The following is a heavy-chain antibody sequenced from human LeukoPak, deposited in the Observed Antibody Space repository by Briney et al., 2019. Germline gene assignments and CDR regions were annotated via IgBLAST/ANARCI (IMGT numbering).Heavy chain of an antibody. J-gene: IGHJ3*02. CDR1: GYTVTSYG. CDR3: ARNLVYSGYDLSFAFDI. Sequence: ASVKVSCKASGYTVTSYGISWVRQAPGQGLEWMGWISAYNGNTNYAQKLQGRVTMTTDTSTSTAYMELRSLRSDDTAVYYCARNLVYSGYDLSFAFDIWGQGTMVTVSS. V-gene: IGHV1-18*01. D-gene: IGHD5-12*01. CDR2: ISAYNGNT.